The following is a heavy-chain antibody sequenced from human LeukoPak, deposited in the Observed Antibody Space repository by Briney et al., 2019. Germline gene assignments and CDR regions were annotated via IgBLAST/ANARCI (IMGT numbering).Heavy chain of an antibody. CDR1: GFTVSSNY. D-gene: IGHD6-13*01. CDR2: IYSGGST. CDR3: AREDIGAGAFDY. V-gene: IGHV3-53*01. J-gene: IGHJ4*02. Sequence: GGSLRLSCAASGFTVSSNYMSWVRQAPGKGLEWVSVIYSGGSTYYADSVKGRFTISRDNSKNTLYLQMNSLRAGDTAVYYCAREDIGAGAFDYWGQGTLVTVSS.